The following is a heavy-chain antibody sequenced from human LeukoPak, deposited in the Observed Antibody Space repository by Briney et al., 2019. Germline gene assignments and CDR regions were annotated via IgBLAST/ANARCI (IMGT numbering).Heavy chain of an antibody. CDR3: ARDSSGWYIGFDP. CDR1: GGTFSSYA. CDR2: INPSGGST. D-gene: IGHD6-19*01. J-gene: IGHJ5*02. Sequence: ASVKVSCKASGGTFSSYAISWVRQAPGQGLEWMGIINPSGGSTSYAQKFQGRVTMTRDTSTSTVYMELSSLRSEDTAVYYCARDSSGWYIGFDPWGQGTLVTVSS. V-gene: IGHV1-46*01.